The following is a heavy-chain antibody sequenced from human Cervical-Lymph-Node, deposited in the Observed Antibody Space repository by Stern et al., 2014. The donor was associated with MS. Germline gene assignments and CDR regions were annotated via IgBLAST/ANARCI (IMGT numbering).Heavy chain of an antibody. CDR2: IYSSGST. V-gene: IGHV4-59*01. CDR1: GGSISGYY. J-gene: IGHJ4*02. CDR3: ARSLRHIVVVPEIFDY. D-gene: IGHD2-2*01. Sequence: QVQLQESGPGLVKPSETLSLTCTVSGGSISGYYWSWIRQPPGKGLEWSGYIYSSGSTNYNPSLKSRVTMSVDTSKDQFSLKLSSVTAADTAVYYCARSLRHIVVVPEIFDYWGQGTLVTVSS.